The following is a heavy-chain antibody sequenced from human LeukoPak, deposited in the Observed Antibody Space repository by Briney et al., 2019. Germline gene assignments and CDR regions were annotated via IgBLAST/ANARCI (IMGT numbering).Heavy chain of an antibody. CDR2: IYYSGST. Sequence: SETLSLTCTVSGYSISSGYYWGWIRQPPGKGLEWIGSIYYSGSTYYNPSLKSRVTISVDTSKNQFSLKLSSVTAADTAVYYCARRELAEFDYWGQGTLVTVSS. D-gene: IGHD1-1*01. V-gene: IGHV4-38-2*02. J-gene: IGHJ4*02. CDR3: ARRELAEFDY. CDR1: GYSISSGYY.